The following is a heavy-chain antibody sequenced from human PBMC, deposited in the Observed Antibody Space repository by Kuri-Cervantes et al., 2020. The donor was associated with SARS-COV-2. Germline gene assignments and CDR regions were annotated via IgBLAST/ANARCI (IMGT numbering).Heavy chain of an antibody. Sequence: GGSLRLSCAASGFIFSDSYVSWVRQAPGKGLEWVSYISSSSSYSYYADSVKGRFTISRDNAKNSLYLQMNSLRAEDTAVYYCARHYGSGSYSFMHVWGKGTPVTVSS. J-gene: IGHJ6*03. CDR3: ARHYGSGSYSFMHV. CDR2: ISSSSSYS. V-gene: IGHV3-11*06. D-gene: IGHD3-10*01. CDR1: GFIFSDSY.